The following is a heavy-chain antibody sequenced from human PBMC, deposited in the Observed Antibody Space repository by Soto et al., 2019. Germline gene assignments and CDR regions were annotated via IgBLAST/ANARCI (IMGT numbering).Heavy chain of an antibody. CDR2: MNAGVGNT. CDR1: GYTFTDYA. V-gene: IGHV1-3*01. CDR3: ARDTGYTVGSLNY. J-gene: IGHJ4*02. Sequence: HVELVQSGADVKKPGASVTISCKASGYTFTDYALHWVRQAPGQRLEWMGWMNAGVGNTLYSQKFQGRITITRDTSASTAYMELNSLKSEDTAINYCARDTGYTVGSLNYWGPGTLVTVSS. D-gene: IGHD3-10*01.